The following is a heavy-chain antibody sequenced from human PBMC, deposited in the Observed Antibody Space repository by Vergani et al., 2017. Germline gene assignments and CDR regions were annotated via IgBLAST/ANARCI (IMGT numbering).Heavy chain of an antibody. CDR1: GGTFSSYA. D-gene: IGHD3-10*01. CDR2: IIPILGIA. Sequence: QVQLVQSGAEVKKPGSSVKVSCKASGGTFSSYAISWVRQAPGQGLEWMGRIIPILGIANYAQKLQGRVTMTTDTTTSTAYMELRSLRSDDTAVYYCARESMVRGEYDAFDIWGQGTMVTVSS. CDR3: ARESMVRGEYDAFDI. V-gene: IGHV1-69*04. J-gene: IGHJ3*02.